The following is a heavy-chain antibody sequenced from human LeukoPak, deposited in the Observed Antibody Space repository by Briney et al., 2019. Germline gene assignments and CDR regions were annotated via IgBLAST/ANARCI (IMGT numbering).Heavy chain of an antibody. CDR1: GFTFSSYS. CDR2: ISSSSSYI. Sequence: GGSLRLSCAASGFTFSSYSMNWFRQAPGKGLEWVSSISSSSSYIYYADSVKGRFTISRDNAKNSLYLQMNSLRAEDTAVYYCAVDCSGGSCYYEDFDYWGQGTLVTVSS. CDR3: AVDCSGGSCYYEDFDY. D-gene: IGHD2-15*01. V-gene: IGHV3-21*01. J-gene: IGHJ4*02.